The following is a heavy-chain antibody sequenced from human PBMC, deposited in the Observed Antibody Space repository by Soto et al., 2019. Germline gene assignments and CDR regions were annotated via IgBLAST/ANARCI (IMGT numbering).Heavy chain of an antibody. D-gene: IGHD2-15*01. J-gene: IGHJ6*03. V-gene: IGHV3-9*01. CDR2: ISWNSGSI. CDR3: AKDTRFVVVVAATQYYYYYMDV. Sequence: LRLSCAASRFTFSSYAMHWVRQAPGKGLEWVSGISWNSGSIGYADSVKGRFTISRDNAKNSLYLQMNSLRAEDTALYYCAKDTRFVVVVAATQYYYYYMDVWGKGTTVTVSS. CDR1: RFTFSSYA.